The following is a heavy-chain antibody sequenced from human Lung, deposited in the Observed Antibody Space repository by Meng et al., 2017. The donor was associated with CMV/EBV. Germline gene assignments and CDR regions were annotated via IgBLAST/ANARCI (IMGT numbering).Heavy chain of an antibody. CDR2: IRYDGSNK. V-gene: IGHV3-30*02. Sequence: GESLKISCAASGFTFSSYGMHWVRQAPGKELEWVAFIRYDGSNKYYADSVKGRFTISRENSKNTLYLQMNSLRAEDTAVYYCARSERYFDWLPVDYWGQGTLVXVSS. CDR1: GFTFSSYG. J-gene: IGHJ4*02. CDR3: ARSERYFDWLPVDY. D-gene: IGHD3-9*01.